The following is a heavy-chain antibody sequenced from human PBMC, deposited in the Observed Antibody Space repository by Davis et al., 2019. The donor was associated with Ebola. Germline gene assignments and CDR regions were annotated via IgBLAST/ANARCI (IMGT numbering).Heavy chain of an antibody. CDR2: IISKANSYAT. CDR3: TSTPPTLWDY. D-gene: IGHD3-16*01. CDR1: GFTFSGSA. Sequence: GESLKISCAASGFTFSGSAMHWVRQAPGKGLEWVGRIISKANSYATAYAASVNGRFTISRDDSKNTAYLQMNSLKTEDTAVYYCTSTPPTLWDYWGQGTLVTVSS. J-gene: IGHJ4*02. V-gene: IGHV3-73*01.